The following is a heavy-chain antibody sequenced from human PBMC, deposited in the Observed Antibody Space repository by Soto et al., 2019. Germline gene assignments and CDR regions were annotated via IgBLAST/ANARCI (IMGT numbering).Heavy chain of an antibody. Sequence: GGSLRLSCAASGFTFSSYGMHWVRQAPGKGLEWVAVIWYDGSNKYYADSVKGRFTISRDNSKNTLYLQMNSLRAEDTAVYYCARDPAQRYFDYWGQGTLVTVSS. CDR1: GFTFSSYG. CDR3: ARDPAQRYFDY. CDR2: IWYDGSNK. D-gene: IGHD2-2*01. V-gene: IGHV3-33*01. J-gene: IGHJ4*02.